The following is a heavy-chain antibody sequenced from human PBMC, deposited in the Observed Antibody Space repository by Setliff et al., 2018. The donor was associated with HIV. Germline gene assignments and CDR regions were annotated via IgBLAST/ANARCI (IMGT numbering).Heavy chain of an antibody. CDR3: ARVGDRTYFDY. D-gene: IGHD3-22*01. CDR2: INPNSGGT. Sequence: ASVKVSCKTSGYTFNTYAINWVRQAPGQGLEWMGWINPNSGGTNYAQKFQGRVTMTRDTSISTAYMELSRLRSDDTAVYYCARVGDRTYFDYWGQGTLVTVSS. J-gene: IGHJ4*02. V-gene: IGHV1-2*02. CDR1: GYTFNTYA.